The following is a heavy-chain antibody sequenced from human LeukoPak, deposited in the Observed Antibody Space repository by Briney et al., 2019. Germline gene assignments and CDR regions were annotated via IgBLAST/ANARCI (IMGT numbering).Heavy chain of an antibody. J-gene: IGHJ4*02. D-gene: IGHD6-13*01. CDR2: INPNSGGT. CDR1: GYTFTGYY. Sequence: ASVKVSCKASGYTFTGYYMHWVRQALGQGLEWMGWINPNSGGTNYAQKFQGRVTMTRDTSISTAYMELSRLRSDDTAVYYCARSSSSWYPDDYWGQGTLVTVSS. V-gene: IGHV1-2*02. CDR3: ARSSSSWYPDDY.